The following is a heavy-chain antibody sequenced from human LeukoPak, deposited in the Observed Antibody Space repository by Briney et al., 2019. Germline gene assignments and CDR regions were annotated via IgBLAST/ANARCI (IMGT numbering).Heavy chain of an antibody. D-gene: IGHD3-10*01. Sequence: GGSLRLSCAASGFTFSSYSMNWVRQAPGKGLEWVSYISSGGSGIYYADSVKGRFTISRDNAKKSLYLQMNSLRAEDTAVYYCARDTYGSGSYYNAPLDYWGQEPWSPSPQ. V-gene: IGHV3-48*01. CDR3: ARDTYGSGSYYNAPLDY. CDR2: ISSGGSGI. CDR1: GFTFSSYS. J-gene: IGHJ4*01.